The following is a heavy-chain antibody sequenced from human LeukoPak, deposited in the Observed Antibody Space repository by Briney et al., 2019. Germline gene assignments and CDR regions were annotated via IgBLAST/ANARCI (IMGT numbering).Heavy chain of an antibody. Sequence: SGGSLRLSCAASGFTFSSYAMSWVRQAPGKGLEWVSAISCSGGSTYYADSVKGRFTISRDNSKNTLYLQMNSLRAEETAVYYCAKDLGIAAAGSREPPRYWGQGTLVTVSS. D-gene: IGHD6-13*01. CDR3: AKDLGIAAAGSREPPRY. V-gene: IGHV3-23*01. CDR2: ISCSGGST. CDR1: GFTFSSYA. J-gene: IGHJ4*02.